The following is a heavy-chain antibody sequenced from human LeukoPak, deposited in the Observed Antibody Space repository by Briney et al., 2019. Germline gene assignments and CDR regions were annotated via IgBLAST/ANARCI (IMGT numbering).Heavy chain of an antibody. CDR2: IHTSEST. D-gene: IGHD3-10*01. J-gene: IGHJ5*01. CDR1: GGSISGNY. CDR3: ARVFSGSYDS. Sequence: SETLSLTCSVSGGSISGNYWSWIRQPAGKGLEWIGRIHTSESTNYNPSLKSRVTMSVDTSKNQFSLKLSSVTAADTAVYYCARVFSGSYDSWGQGTLVTVSS. V-gene: IGHV4-4*07.